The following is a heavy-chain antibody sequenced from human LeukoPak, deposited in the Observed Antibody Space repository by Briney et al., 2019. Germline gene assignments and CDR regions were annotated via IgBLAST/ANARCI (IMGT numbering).Heavy chain of an antibody. CDR2: INPNSGGT. Sequence: GASVKVSCKASGDTFTGYYMHWVRQAPGQGLEWMGWINPNSGGTNYAQKFQGRVTMTTDTSTSTAYMELRSLRSDDTAVYYCARGPLLWFGELLGPVDYWGQGTLVTVSS. CDR3: ARGPLLWFGELLGPVDY. CDR1: GDTFTGYY. J-gene: IGHJ4*02. V-gene: IGHV1-2*02. D-gene: IGHD3-10*01.